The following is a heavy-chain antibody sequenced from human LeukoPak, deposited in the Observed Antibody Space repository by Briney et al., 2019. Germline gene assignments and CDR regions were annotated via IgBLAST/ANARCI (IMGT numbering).Heavy chain of an antibody. J-gene: IGHJ4*02. CDR2: IYSGGST. CDR3: ARDILALEWLVRSGDY. D-gene: IGHD6-19*01. Sequence: GGSLRLSCAASGFTVSSNYMSWVRQAPGKGLEWVSVIYSGGSTYYADSVKGRFTISRDNSKNTLYLQMNSLRAEDTAVYYCARDILALEWLVRSGDYWGQGTLVTVSS. V-gene: IGHV3-66*01. CDR1: GFTVSSNY.